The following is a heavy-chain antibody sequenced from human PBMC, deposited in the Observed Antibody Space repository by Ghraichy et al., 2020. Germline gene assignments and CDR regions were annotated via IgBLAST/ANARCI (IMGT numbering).Heavy chain of an antibody. CDR1: GFTFSSYG. J-gene: IGHJ3*02. CDR3: ARDKKATFSLRYFDWLLGDAFDI. Sequence: GESLNISCAASGFTFSSYGMHWVRQAPGKGLEWVAVIWYDGSNKYYADSVKGRFTISRDNSKNTLYLQMNSLRAEDTAVYYCARDKKATFSLRYFDWLLGDAFDIWGQGTMVTVSS. V-gene: IGHV3-33*01. D-gene: IGHD3-9*01. CDR2: IWYDGSNK.